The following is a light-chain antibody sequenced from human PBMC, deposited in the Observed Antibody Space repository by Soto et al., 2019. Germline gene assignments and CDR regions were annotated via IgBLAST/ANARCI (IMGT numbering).Light chain of an antibody. CDR1: QDINKY. J-gene: IGKJ4*01. CDR2: DAS. V-gene: IGKV1-33*01. Sequence: DLQMTQSPSSLSASVGDRITITCQASQDINKYLNWYQQKLGKAPKLLIYDASNLQRGVPSRFSGSGSGTHFSLSISSLQPEDIATYYCQQLNSYPLTFGGGTKVEIK. CDR3: QQLNSYPLT.